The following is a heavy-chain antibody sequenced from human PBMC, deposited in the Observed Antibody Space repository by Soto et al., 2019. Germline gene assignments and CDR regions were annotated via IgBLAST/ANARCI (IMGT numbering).Heavy chain of an antibody. D-gene: IGHD2-15*01. V-gene: IGHV1-46*03. CDR2: INPSGGST. J-gene: IGHJ5*02. CDR1: GYTFTSYY. Sequence: ASVKVSCKASGYTFTSYYMHWVRQAPGQGLEWMGIINPSGGSTSYAQKFQGRVTMTRDTSTSTVYMELSSLRSEDTAVYYCARETDIVEPSASSTFDPWGQGTLVTVSS. CDR3: ARETDIVEPSASSTFDP.